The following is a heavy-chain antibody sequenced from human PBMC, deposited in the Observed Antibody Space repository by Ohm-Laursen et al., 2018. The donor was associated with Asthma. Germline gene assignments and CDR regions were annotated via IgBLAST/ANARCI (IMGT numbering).Heavy chain of an antibody. CDR2: ISGSGGST. J-gene: IGHJ4*02. CDR3: AKDGGREWVRYYFDY. V-gene: IGHV3-23*01. D-gene: IGHD5-12*01. CDR1: GFTFSSYA. Sequence: SLRLSCAASGFTFSSYAMSWVRQAPGKGLEWVSAISGSGGSTYYADSVKGRFTISRDNSKNTLYLQMNSLRAEDTAVYYCAKDGGREWVRYYFDYWGQGTLVTVSS.